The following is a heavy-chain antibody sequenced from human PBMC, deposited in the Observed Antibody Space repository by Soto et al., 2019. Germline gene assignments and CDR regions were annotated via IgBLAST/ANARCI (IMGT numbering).Heavy chain of an antibody. CDR3: AKGMGYDFWSGPLDY. D-gene: IGHD3-3*01. V-gene: IGHV3-30*18. CDR2: ISYDGSNK. J-gene: IGHJ4*02. Sequence: LRLSCAASGFTFSSYGMHWVRQAPGKGLEWVAVISYDGSNKYYADSVKGRFTISRDNSKNTLYLQMNSLRAEDTAVYYCAKGMGYDFWSGPLDYWGQGTLVTVSS. CDR1: GFTFSSYG.